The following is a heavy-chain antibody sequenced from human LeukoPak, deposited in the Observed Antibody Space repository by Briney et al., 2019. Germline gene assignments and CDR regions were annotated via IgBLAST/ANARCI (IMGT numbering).Heavy chain of an antibody. CDR2: INPNSGGT. V-gene: IGHV1-2*02. J-gene: IGHJ4*02. CDR3: ARDRSPAPGRSYGRGHFDY. D-gene: IGHD5-18*01. Sequence: ASVKVSCKASGYTFTGYYMHWVRQASGQGLEWMGWINPNSGGTNYAQKFQGRVTMTRDTSISTAYMELSRLRSDDTAVYYCARDRSPAPGRSYGRGHFDYWGQGTLVTVSS. CDR1: GYTFTGYY.